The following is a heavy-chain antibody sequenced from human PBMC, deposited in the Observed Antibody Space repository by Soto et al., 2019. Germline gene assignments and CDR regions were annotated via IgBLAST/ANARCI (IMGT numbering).Heavy chain of an antibody. CDR1: GYTFTTYA. D-gene: IGHD3-10*02. Sequence: QVQLMQSGDGVKKPGASVRVSCKSSGYTFTTYAISWVRQAPGQGLEWMGWISAYNGNTNYAQKLQGRVTMTTDTSTSTAYMELRGLRSDDTAVYYCARDGPPLFDWGQGTLVTVSS. J-gene: IGHJ4*02. V-gene: IGHV1-18*01. CDR3: ARDGPPLFD. CDR2: ISAYNGNT.